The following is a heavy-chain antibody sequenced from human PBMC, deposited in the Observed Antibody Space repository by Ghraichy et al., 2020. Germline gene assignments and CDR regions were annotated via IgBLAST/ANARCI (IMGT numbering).Heavy chain of an antibody. V-gene: IGHV3-23*01. J-gene: IGHJ4*02. CDR3: AKNLLSYYYGSGSYMGE. CDR1: GFTFSSYA. Sequence: GGSLRLSCAASGFTFSSYAMSWVRQAPGKGLEWVSTISGGGGSTYYADSVKGRFTISRDNSKNTLYLQMNSLRAEDTAVYYCAKNLLSYYYGSGSYMGEWGQGTLVTVSS. D-gene: IGHD3-10*01. CDR2: ISGGGGST.